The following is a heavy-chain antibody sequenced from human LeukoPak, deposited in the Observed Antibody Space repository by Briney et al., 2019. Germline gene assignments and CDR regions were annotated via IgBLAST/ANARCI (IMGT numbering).Heavy chain of an antibody. CDR3: ASHWAQQVVSDY. CDR1: GFTFSSYA. CDR2: ISYDGRNK. J-gene: IGHJ4*02. V-gene: IGHV3-30*04. D-gene: IGHD6-13*01. Sequence: PGGSLRLSCAASGFTFSSYAMHWVRQAPGKGLEWVAVISYDGRNKYYADSVKGRFTISRDNSKNTLYLQMSSLRVEDTAIYYCASHWAQQVVSDYWGQGTLVTVSS.